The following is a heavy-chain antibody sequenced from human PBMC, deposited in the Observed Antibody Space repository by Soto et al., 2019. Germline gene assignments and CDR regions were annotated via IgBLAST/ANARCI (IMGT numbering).Heavy chain of an antibody. Sequence: SVKVSCKASGGTFSSYTISWVRQAPGQGLEWMGRIIPILGIANYAQKFQGRVTITADKSTSTAYMELSSLRSEDTAVYYCARDIAVAGNNWFDPWGPGTLVTVSS. V-gene: IGHV1-69*04. CDR3: ARDIAVAGNNWFDP. J-gene: IGHJ5*02. D-gene: IGHD6-19*01. CDR2: IIPILGIA. CDR1: GGTFSSYT.